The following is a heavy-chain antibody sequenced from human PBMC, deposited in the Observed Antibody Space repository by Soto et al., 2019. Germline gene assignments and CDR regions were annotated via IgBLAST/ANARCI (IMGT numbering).Heavy chain of an antibody. Sequence: QVHLEESGGGVVQPGTSLRLSCVASGFTFSSYGMHRVRQAPGKGLEWVAVIPNTENKKYYADSVKGRFTISRDNSQNTLFLQMDSLMSEDTAMYYCARTAGGRVRGALDIWGQGTMVTVS. J-gene: IGHJ3*02. D-gene: IGHD6-13*01. CDR3: ARTAGGRVRGALDI. CDR1: GFTFSSYG. V-gene: IGHV3-30-3*01. CDR2: IPNTENKK.